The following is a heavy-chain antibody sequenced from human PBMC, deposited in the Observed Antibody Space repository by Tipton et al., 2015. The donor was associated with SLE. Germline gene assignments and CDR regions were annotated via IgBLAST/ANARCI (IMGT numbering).Heavy chain of an antibody. V-gene: IGHV4-38-2*01. Sequence: LRLSCAASGFTFSDYYMSWIRQPPGKGLEWIGSIYYSGSTYYNPSLKSRVTISVDTSKNQFSLKLSSVTAADTAVYYCASSSSLDAFDIWGQGTMVTVSS. CDR1: GFTFSDYY. D-gene: IGHD2-2*01. CDR2: IYYSGST. J-gene: IGHJ3*02. CDR3: ASSSSLDAFDI.